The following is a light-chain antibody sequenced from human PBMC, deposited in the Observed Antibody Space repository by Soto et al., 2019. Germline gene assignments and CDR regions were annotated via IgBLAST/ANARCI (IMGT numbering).Light chain of an antibody. CDR1: QTLSNY. CDR2: DSS. CDR3: QQSYYTPVT. V-gene: IGKV1-39*01. J-gene: IGKJ4*01. Sequence: DIQMTQSPSSLSASVGDRVTITCRASQTLSNYLHWYQQTPGKAPKLLIYDSSTLQSGVPSRFSGSGSGTDFTLTISSLQPEDFATYYCQQSYYTPVTFGGGTKLEIK.